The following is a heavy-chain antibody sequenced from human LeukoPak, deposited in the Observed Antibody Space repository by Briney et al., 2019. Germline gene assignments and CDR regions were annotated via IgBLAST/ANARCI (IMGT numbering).Heavy chain of an antibody. D-gene: IGHD6-19*01. CDR1: GFTFSSYA. J-gene: IGHJ4*02. CDR3: AKAYTSGWYFCFDY. V-gene: IGHV3-23*01. CDR2: LSGSGGST. Sequence: GGSLRLSCTASGFTFSSYAMNWVRQAPGKGLEWVSGLSGSGGSTYYADSVKDRFTISRDNSKNTLYLQMNSLRVEDTAVYYCAKAYTSGWYFCFDYWGQGALVTVSS.